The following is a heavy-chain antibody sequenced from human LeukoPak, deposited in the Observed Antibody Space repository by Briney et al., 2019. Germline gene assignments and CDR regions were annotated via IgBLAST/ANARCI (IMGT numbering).Heavy chain of an antibody. V-gene: IGHV1-18*01. CDR2: VSAYNGNT. CDR3: ARAFLGDFWSGYYGNPFDY. CDR1: GYTFTSYG. Sequence: ASVKVSCKASGYTFTSYGISWVRQAPGQGLEWMGWVSAYNGNTNYAQKLQGRVTMTTDTSTSTAYMELRSLRSDDTAVYYCARAFLGDFWSGYYGNPFDYWGQGTLVTVSS. D-gene: IGHD3-3*01. J-gene: IGHJ4*02.